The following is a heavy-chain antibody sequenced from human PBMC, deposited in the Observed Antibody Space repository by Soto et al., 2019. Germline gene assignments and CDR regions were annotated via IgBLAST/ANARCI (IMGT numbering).Heavy chain of an antibody. D-gene: IGHD2-15*01. CDR2: IYYSGST. V-gene: IGHV4-31*03. J-gene: IGHJ5*02. CDR3: ARGGGASGGGWGGPGRFDP. CDR1: GGSISSGGYY. Sequence: QVQLQESGPRLVKPSQTLSLTCTVSGGSISSGGYYWSWIRQHPGKGLERIGYIYYSGSTYDNPYLKSRVTISVGKVKIPISMKLATVTAAVTAVYYWARGGGASGGGWGGPGRFDPWGQGTLVTVSS.